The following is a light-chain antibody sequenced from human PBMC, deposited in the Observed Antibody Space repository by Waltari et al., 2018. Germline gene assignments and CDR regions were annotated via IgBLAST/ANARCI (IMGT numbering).Light chain of an antibody. CDR1: SSDVWCYNL. CDR3: CSYAGGSAFV. V-gene: IGLV2-23*02. CDR2: GVR. J-gene: IGLJ1*01. Sequence: QSALTQPAPVSGSPGQSITISCTVTSSDVWCYNLVSWYQHRPGKAPKLIISGVRKRPSGVSNRFSGSKSGNTASLTISGLRTEDEADYYCCSYAGGSAFVFGTGTKITVL.